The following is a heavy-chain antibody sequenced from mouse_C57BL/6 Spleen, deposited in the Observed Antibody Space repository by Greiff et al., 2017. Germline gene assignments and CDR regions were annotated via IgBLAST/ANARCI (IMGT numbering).Heavy chain of an antibody. CDR2: INPSSGYT. J-gene: IGHJ4*01. CDR3: ARKFITTVVATGDYAMDD. V-gene: IGHV1-7*01. D-gene: IGHD1-1*01. CDR1: GYTFTSYW. Sequence: QVQLQQSGAELAKPGASVKLSCKASGYTFTSYWMHWVKQRPGQGLEWIGYINPSSGYTKYNQKFKDKATLTADKSSSTAYMQLSSLTYEDSAVYYCARKFITTVVATGDYAMDDWGQGTSVTVSS.